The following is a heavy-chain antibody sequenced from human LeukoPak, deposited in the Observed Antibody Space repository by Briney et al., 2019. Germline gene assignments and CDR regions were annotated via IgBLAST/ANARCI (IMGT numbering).Heavy chain of an antibody. CDR3: ARRSYCSGGSCYATPPDY. CDR1: GFTFSSYD. Sequence: GGSLRLSCAASGFTFSSYDMHWVRQATGKGLEWVAVISYDGSNKYYADSVKGRFTISRDNSKNTLYLQMNSLRAEDTAVYYCARRSYCSGGSCYATPPDYWGQGTLVTVSS. CDR2: ISYDGSNK. V-gene: IGHV3-30*03. D-gene: IGHD2-15*01. J-gene: IGHJ4*02.